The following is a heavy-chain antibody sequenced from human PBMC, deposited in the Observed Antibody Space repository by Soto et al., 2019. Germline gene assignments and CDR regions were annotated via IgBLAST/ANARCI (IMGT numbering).Heavy chain of an antibody. Sequence: QVQLVQSGAEVKKPGSSVKVSCKASGGTFSSYAISWVRQAPGQGLEWMGGIIPIFGTANYPQKFQGRVTITADESTSTAYRELSSLRSEDTAVYYCARGVGGYYYGSGSYFDWFDPWGQGTLVTVSS. D-gene: IGHD3-10*01. J-gene: IGHJ5*02. CDR2: IIPIFGTA. V-gene: IGHV1-69*01. CDR3: ARGVGGYYYGSGSYFDWFDP. CDR1: GGTFSSYA.